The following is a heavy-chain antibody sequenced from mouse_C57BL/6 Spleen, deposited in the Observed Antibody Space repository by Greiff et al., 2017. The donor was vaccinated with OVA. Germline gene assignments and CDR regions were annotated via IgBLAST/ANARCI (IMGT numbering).Heavy chain of an antibody. D-gene: IGHD2-1*01. CDR2: IYPGDGDT. CDR3: ARWGGNYDYAMDY. CDR1: GYAFSSSW. Sequence: QVQLQQSGPELVKPGASVKISCKASGYAFSSSWMNWVKQRPGQGLEWIGRIYPGDGDTNYNGKFKGKATLTADKSSSTAYMQLSSLTSEDSAVYFCARWGGNYDYAMDYWGQGTSVTVSS. V-gene: IGHV1-82*01. J-gene: IGHJ4*01.